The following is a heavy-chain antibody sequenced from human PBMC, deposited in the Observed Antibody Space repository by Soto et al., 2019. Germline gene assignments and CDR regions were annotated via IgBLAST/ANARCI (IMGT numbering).Heavy chain of an antibody. D-gene: IGHD2-15*01. Sequence: GASVKVSCKASAGTFSSYTINWLRQAPGQGLEWMGRIIPMLGMSNYALRFQGRVTSIADKSTTTAYMELSRLRSDDTAVYYCARAAPPSWFDPWGQGTLVTVSS. V-gene: IGHV1-69*02. CDR2: IIPMLGMS. J-gene: IGHJ5*02. CDR3: ARAAPPSWFDP. CDR1: AGTFSSYT.